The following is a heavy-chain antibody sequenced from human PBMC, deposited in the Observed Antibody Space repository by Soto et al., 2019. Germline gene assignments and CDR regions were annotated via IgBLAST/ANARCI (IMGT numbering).Heavy chain of an antibody. CDR3: ARYSSSWYMAFDI. CDR2: VSSSSSTI. V-gene: IGHV3-48*02. D-gene: IGHD6-13*01. CDR1: GFTFSSYS. J-gene: IGHJ3*02. Sequence: EVQLVESGGGLVQPGGSLRLSCAASGFTFSSYSMNWVRQAPGKGLEWVSYVSSSSSTIYYADSVKGRFTISRDNAKNSLYLQMNSLRDEDTAVYYCARYSSSWYMAFDIWGQGTMVTVSS.